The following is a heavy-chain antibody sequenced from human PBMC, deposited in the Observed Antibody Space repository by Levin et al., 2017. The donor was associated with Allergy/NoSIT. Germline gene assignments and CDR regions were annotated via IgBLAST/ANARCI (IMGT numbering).Heavy chain of an antibody. CDR1: GGSFHDYF. D-gene: IGHD4-23*01. CDR2: INHSGFT. CDR3: ARGRRTPVRTGSLLNYFYYGMDV. V-gene: IGHV4-34*01. J-gene: IGHJ6*02. Sequence: SETLSLTCGVSGGSFHDYFWIWIRQSPGKGLEWIGEINHSGFTNYNPSLKSRVTISLDTSKSQFSLQLKSVTAADTAMYYCARGRRTPVRTGSLLNYFYYGMDVWGQGTTVAVSS.